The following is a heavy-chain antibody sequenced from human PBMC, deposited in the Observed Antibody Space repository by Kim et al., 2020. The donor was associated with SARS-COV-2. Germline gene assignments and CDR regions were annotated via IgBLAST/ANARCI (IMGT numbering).Heavy chain of an antibody. Sequence: GGSLRLSCAASGFTFSSYGMHWVRQAPGKGLEWVAVISYDGSNKYYADSVKGRFTISRDNSKNTLYLQMNSLRAEDTAVYYCAKSATVTTYYFDYWGQGTLVTVSS. V-gene: IGHV3-30*18. CDR3: AKSATVTTYYFDY. CDR1: GFTFSSYG. D-gene: IGHD4-17*01. J-gene: IGHJ4*02. CDR2: ISYDGSNK.